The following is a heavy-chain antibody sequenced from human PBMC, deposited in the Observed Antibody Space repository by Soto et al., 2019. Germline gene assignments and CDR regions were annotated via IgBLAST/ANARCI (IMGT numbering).Heavy chain of an antibody. CDR1: GYTFTSYY. D-gene: IGHD1-26*01. Sequence: ASVKVSCKASGYTFTSYYMHWVRQAPGQGLEWMGIINPSGGSTSYAQKFQGRVTMTRDTSTSTVYMELSSLRSEDTAVYYCARDTYSGDQGYYYYGMDVWGQGTTVTVSS. J-gene: IGHJ6*02. CDR3: ARDTYSGDQGYYYYGMDV. V-gene: IGHV1-46*01. CDR2: INPSGGST.